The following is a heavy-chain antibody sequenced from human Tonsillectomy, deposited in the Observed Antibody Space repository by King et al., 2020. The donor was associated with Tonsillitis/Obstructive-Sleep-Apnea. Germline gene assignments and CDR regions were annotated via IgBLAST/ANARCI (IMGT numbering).Heavy chain of an antibody. D-gene: IGHD6-25*01. CDR1: GFTFSSHG. CDR2: FGYDGTNK. J-gene: IGHJ5*02. CDR3: ARVSGYFEGWFDP. Sequence: VQLVESGGGVVPPGRSLRLSCAASGFTFSSHGRHWVRQAPGKGLEWVAGFGYDGTNKYYADSVKGRFTMSRDSSKNTLFLQMNSLRAEDTAVYYCARVSGYFEGWFDPWGRGTLVTVSS. V-gene: IGHV3-33*01.